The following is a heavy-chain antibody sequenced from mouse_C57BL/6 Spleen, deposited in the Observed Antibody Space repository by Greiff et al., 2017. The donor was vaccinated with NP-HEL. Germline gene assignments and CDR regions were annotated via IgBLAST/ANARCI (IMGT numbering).Heavy chain of an antibody. J-gene: IGHJ4*01. CDR2: ISYDGSN. CDR3: AIFVDY. CDR1: GYSITSGYY. V-gene: IGHV3-6*01. Sequence: VQLQQSGPGLVKPSQSLSLTCSVTGYSITSGYYWNWIRQFPGNKLEWMGYISYDGSNNYNPSLKNRISITRDTSKNQFFLKLNSVTTEDTATYYCAIFVDYWGQGTSVTVSS.